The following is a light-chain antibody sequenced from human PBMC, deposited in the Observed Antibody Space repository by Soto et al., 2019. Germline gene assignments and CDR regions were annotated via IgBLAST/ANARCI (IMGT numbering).Light chain of an antibody. V-gene: IGLV1-40*01. Sequence: QSVLTQPPSVSGAPGQRVTISCTGSSSNIGAGYDVHWYQQLPGTAPKLLIYGNSNRPSGVPDRFSGSKSGTSASLAITGLQADDEADYCCQSYDSSVTLRVFGTGTKLTVL. J-gene: IGLJ1*01. CDR2: GNS. CDR1: SSNIGAGYD. CDR3: QSYDSSVTLRV.